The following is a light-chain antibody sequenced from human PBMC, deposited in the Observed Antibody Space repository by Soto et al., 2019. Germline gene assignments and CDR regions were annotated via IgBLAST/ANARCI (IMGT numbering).Light chain of an antibody. Sequence: QSVLTQTPSASGTPGHRVTISCSGSTSNLGRNFVNWYQQLPGKAPKLVIHSNNQRPSGVPDRFSGSKSGTSASLAINGLQSEDEADYFCAAWDDSLDGYVFGTGTKLTVL. CDR1: TSNLGRNF. J-gene: IGLJ1*01. CDR3: AAWDDSLDGYV. CDR2: SNN. V-gene: IGLV1-44*01.